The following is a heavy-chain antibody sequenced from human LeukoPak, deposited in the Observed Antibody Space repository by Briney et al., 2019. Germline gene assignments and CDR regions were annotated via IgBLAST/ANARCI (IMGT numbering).Heavy chain of an antibody. CDR2: ISAYNGNT. J-gene: IGHJ4*02. V-gene: IGHV1-18*01. CDR3: ARGVGDYYVSGLYAYDY. D-gene: IGHD3-10*01. CDR1: GYTFTSYG. Sequence: ASVKVSCKASGYTFTSYGISWVRQAPGQGLEWMGWISAYNGNTNYAQKLQGRVTMTTDTSTSTAYMELRSLRSDDTAVYYCARGVGDYYVSGLYAYDYWGQGTLVTVSA.